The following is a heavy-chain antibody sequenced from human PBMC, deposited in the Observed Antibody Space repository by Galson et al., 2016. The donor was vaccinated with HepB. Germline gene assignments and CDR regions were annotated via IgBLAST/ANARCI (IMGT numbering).Heavy chain of an antibody. V-gene: IGHV4-61*01. J-gene: IGHJ5*02. D-gene: IGHD6-6*01. CDR1: GGSVDNYIYY. Sequence: SETLSLTCTVSGGSVDNYIYYWSWIRQPPGKGLEWIGYIYYTGSTKYNPSLKSRVTISVDTSKNQFSLKLSSVTAADTAVDYCARLEYENWFDPWGQGTLVTVSS. CDR3: ARLEYENWFDP. CDR2: IYYTGST.